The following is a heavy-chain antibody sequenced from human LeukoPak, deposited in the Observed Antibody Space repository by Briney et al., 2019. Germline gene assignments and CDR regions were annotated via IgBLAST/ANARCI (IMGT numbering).Heavy chain of an antibody. CDR3: ARDFLHLGG. CDR1: GFTFSSYE. Sequence: HTGGSLRLSCAASGFTFSSYEMNWVRQAPGKGLEWVSYISSSGSTIYYADSVKGRFTISRDNAKNSLYLQMNSLRAEDTAVYYCARDFLHLGGWGQGTMVAVSS. CDR2: ISSSGSTI. J-gene: IGHJ3*01. V-gene: IGHV3-48*03. D-gene: IGHD3-16*01.